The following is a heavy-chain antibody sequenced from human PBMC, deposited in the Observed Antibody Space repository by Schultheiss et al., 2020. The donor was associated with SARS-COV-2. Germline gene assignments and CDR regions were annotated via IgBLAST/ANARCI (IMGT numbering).Heavy chain of an antibody. Sequence: GGSLRLSCAVSGFNFNNYGMHWVRQAPGKGLEWVAVISYDGSNKYYADSVKGRFTISRDNSKNTLYLQMNSLRAEDTAVYYCAGSITIFGQYGMDVWGQGTTVTVSS. CDR2: ISYDGSNK. CDR1: GFNFNNYG. CDR3: AGSITIFGQYGMDV. D-gene: IGHD3-3*01. J-gene: IGHJ6*02. V-gene: IGHV3-30-3*01.